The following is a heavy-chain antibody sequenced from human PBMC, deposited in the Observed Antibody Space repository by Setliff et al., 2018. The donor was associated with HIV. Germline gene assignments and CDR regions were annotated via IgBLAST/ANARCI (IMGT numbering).Heavy chain of an antibody. D-gene: IGHD3-3*01. CDR3: ISMGDFWSGYSPSPLYYYYGMDV. V-gene: IGHV3-48*01. J-gene: IGHJ6*02. CDR1: GFTFRTYG. Sequence: GGSLRLSCAASGFTFRTYGMHWVRQAPGKGLEWVSYISGPGRSIFYSDSVKGRFTISRDNSRNTLNLQVNSLKTEDTAVYYCISMGDFWSGYSPSPLYYYYGMDVWGQGTTVTVSS. CDR2: ISGPGRSI.